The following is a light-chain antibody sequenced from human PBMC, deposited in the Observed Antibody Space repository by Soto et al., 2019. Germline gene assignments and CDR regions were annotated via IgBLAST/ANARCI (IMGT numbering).Light chain of an antibody. CDR2: SPS. CDR3: LLYYGGALV. V-gene: IGLV7-43*01. J-gene: IGLJ1*01. Sequence: QAVVTQEPSLTVSPEGTVTHTCASSTGADTSGYYPNWFQQKPGQAPRALIYSPSNKHSWTPALFSGSLLGGKAALTLSGVQPEDEAEYYCLLYYGGALVFGTGTKVTVL. CDR1: TGADTSGYY.